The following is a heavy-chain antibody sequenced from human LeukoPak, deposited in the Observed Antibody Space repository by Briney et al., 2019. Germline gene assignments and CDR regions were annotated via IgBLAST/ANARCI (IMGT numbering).Heavy chain of an antibody. V-gene: IGHV4-34*01. D-gene: IGHD3-16*01. CDR1: GGSFSGYY. CDR3: ARSLGAFDY. Sequence: SETLSLTCAVYGGSFSGYYWSWIRQPPGKGLEWIGEINHSGSTNYNPSLKSQVTISVDTSKNQFSLKLSSVTAADTAVYYCARSLGAFDYWGQGTLVTVSS. CDR2: INHSGST. J-gene: IGHJ4*02.